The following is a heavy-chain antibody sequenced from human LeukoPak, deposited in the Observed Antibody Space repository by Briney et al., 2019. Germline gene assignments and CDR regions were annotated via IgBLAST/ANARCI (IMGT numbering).Heavy chain of an antibody. CDR3: ARDLQQQLVLYSFDY. V-gene: IGHV3-30-3*01. Sequence: GGSLRLSCAASGFTFSSYAMHWVRQAPGKGLEWVAVISYDGSNKYYADSVKGRFTISRDNSKNTLYLQMNSLRAEDTAVYFCARDLQQQLVLYSFDYWGQGTLVTV. CDR1: GFTFSSYA. CDR2: ISYDGSNK. D-gene: IGHD6-13*01. J-gene: IGHJ4*02.